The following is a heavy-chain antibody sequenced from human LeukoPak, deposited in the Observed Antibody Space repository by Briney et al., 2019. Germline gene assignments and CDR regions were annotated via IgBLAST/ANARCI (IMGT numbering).Heavy chain of an antibody. Sequence: SVEVSCKASGYTFTSYGISWVRQAPGQGLEWMGWISAYNGNTNYAQKLQGRVTMTTDTSTSTAYMELRSLRSDDTAVYYCASTTRPERWLQFGYWGQGTLVTVSS. CDR1: GYTFTSYG. CDR2: ISAYNGNT. V-gene: IGHV1-18*01. CDR3: ASTTRPERWLQFGY. D-gene: IGHD5-24*01. J-gene: IGHJ4*02.